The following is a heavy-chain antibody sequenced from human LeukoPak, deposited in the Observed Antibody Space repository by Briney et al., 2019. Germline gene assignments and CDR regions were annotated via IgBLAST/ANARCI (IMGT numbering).Heavy chain of an antibody. V-gene: IGHV4-39*07. CDR1: GGSISSSSYY. CDR3: ARGSSSWSTAFDI. CDR2: IYYSGST. D-gene: IGHD6-13*01. Sequence: SETLSLTCTVSGGSISSSSYYWGWIRQPPGKGLEWIGSIYYSGSTYYNPSLKSRVTISVDTSKNQFSLKLSSVTAADTAVYYCARGSSSWSTAFDIWGQGTMVTVSS. J-gene: IGHJ3*02.